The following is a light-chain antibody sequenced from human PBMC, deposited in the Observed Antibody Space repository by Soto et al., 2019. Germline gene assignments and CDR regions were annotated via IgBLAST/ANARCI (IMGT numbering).Light chain of an antibody. Sequence: EIVMTQSPATLSVSPGERATLSCRASQSVSSNLAWYQQKPGQAPRLLNYGASTRATGIPARFTGSGSGTEFTLTTSSQQSEDFAVYYCQQYNNWPFTFGPGTKVDIK. V-gene: IGKV3-15*01. CDR1: QSVSSN. CDR3: QQYNNWPFT. J-gene: IGKJ3*01. CDR2: GAS.